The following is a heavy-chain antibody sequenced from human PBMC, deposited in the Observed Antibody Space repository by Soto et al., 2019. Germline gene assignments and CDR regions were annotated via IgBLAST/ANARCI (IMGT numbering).Heavy chain of an antibody. D-gene: IGHD2-8*01. CDR1: GGSISSYY. V-gene: IGHV4-59*01. CDR2: IYYSGST. Sequence: SETLSLTCTVSGGSISSYYWSWNQKPPGKGLEWIGYIYYSGSTNYNPSLKSRVTISVDTSKNQFSLKLSSVTAADTAVYYCAREGCTNGVCYSFGYWGQGTLVTVSS. J-gene: IGHJ4*02. CDR3: AREGCTNGVCYSFGY.